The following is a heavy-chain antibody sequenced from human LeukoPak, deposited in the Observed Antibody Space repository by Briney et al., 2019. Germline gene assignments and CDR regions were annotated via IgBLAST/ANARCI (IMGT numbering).Heavy chain of an antibody. V-gene: IGHV3-23*01. D-gene: IGHD1-1*01. CDR3: VKASWVSNADAVL. CDR1: GFTFSSYA. J-gene: IGHJ4*02. Sequence: GGSLRLSCAASGFTFSSYAMSWVREAPARGLERVSSLRGNGDTFYADSVKGRFTLSRDDSRNTVYLQLNNLRVEDTAVYYCVKASWVSNADAVLWGQGTVVTVSS. CDR2: LRGNGDT.